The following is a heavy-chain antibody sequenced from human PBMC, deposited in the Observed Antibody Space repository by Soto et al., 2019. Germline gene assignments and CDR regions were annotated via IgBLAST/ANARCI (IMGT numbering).Heavy chain of an antibody. V-gene: IGHV3-9*01. CDR1: GFTFDDYA. Sequence: EVQLVESGGGLVQPGRSLRLSCAASGFTFDDYAMHWVRQAPGKGLEWVSGISWNSGGIAYVDSVKGRFTISRDNAKKSLHLEMNSLRSDDTALYSWTKSLGPQLDKNWFDPWGQGPLVTVSS. CDR3: TKSLGPQLDKNWFDP. CDR2: ISWNSGGI. D-gene: IGHD6-13*01. J-gene: IGHJ5*02.